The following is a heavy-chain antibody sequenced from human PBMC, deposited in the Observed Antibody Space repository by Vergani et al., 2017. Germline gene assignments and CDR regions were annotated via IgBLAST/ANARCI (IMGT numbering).Heavy chain of an antibody. CDR1: GFTFSSYE. CDR2: ISSSGSTI. D-gene: IGHD3-22*01. CDR3: AGGSGSSDAFDI. J-gene: IGHJ3*02. V-gene: IGHV3-48*03. Sequence: EVQLVESGGGLVQPGGSLRLSCAASGFTFSSYEMNWVRQAPGKGLEWVSYISSSGSTIYYADSVKGRFTISRDNGKNSLYLQMNSLRAEDTAVYYCAGGSGSSDAFDIWGQGTMVTVSS.